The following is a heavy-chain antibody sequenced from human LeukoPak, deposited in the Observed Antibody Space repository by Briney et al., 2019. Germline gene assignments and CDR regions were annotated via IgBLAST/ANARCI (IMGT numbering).Heavy chain of an antibody. CDR3: ARDISPSYFGSFDY. D-gene: IGHD3-10*01. J-gene: IGHJ4*02. Sequence: GGSLRPSCEASGFTFGNCGMHWVRQAPGKGLEWVALISYEGSKKYYADFVKGRFTISRDNSKNTLYLQMNSLRAEDTAVYYCARDISPSYFGSFDYWGQGTLVTVSS. CDR1: GFTFGNCG. V-gene: IGHV3-30*03. CDR2: ISYEGSKK.